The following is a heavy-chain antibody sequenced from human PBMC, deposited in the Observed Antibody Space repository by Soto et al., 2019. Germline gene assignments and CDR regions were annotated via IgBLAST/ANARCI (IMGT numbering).Heavy chain of an antibody. CDR1: GYTFITYG. Sequence: QVQLVQSGAEVKKPGASVKVSCKASGYTFITYGVSWVRQAPGQGLDWLGWISTYNGNTRYAERLQGRVTMTTDTTTNTSYRGLRNLKSDATAVYYCARGRTYYYYNSVNFFLDYWGRGALVTVSS. CDR2: ISTYNGNT. V-gene: IGHV1-18*01. CDR3: ARGRTYYYYNSVNFFLDY. J-gene: IGHJ4*02. D-gene: IGHD3-22*01.